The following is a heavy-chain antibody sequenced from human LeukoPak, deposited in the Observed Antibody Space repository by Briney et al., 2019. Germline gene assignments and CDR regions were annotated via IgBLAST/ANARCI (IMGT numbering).Heavy chain of an antibody. J-gene: IGHJ4*02. Sequence: KSSETLSLTCTVSGGSISSSSYYWGWIRQPPGKGLEWIGSIYYSGSTYYNPSLKSRVTISVDTSKNQFSLKLSSVTAADTAVYYCARLTMVRGVIRTPNFDYWGQGTLVTVSS. D-gene: IGHD3-10*01. V-gene: IGHV4-39*01. CDR3: ARLTMVRGVIRTPNFDY. CDR2: IYYSGST. CDR1: GGSISSSSYY.